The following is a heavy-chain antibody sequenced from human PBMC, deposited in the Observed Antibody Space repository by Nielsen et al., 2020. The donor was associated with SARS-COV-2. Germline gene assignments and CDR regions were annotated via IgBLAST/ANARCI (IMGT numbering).Heavy chain of an antibody. D-gene: IGHD6-19*01. CDR2: IYYSGST. Sequence: SETLSLTCTVSGGSISSSSYYWGWIRQPPGKGLEWIGSIYYSGSTYYNPSLKSRVTISVDTSKNQFSLKLSSVTAADTAVYYCARHQFRGSSGWYKNWFDPWGQGTLVTVSS. CDR1: GGSISSSSYY. V-gene: IGHV4-39*01. CDR3: ARHQFRGSSGWYKNWFDP. J-gene: IGHJ5*02.